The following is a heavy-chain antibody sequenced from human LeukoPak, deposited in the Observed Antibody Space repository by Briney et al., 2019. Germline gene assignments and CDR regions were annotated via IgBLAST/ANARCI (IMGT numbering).Heavy chain of an antibody. CDR2: INNVACHI. V-gene: IGHV3-21*01. CDR3: ARDPTYYLRYGYFDS. D-gene: IGHD1-26*01. CDR1: GFTFSNSA. Sequence: PGGSLRLSRVASGFTFSNSAMNWVRQAPGKGLEWVSSINNVACHIYYADSVKGRFTISRDNAKNSVSLEMNNLRAEDTAVYYCARDPTYYLRYGYFDSWGQGILVTVSS. J-gene: IGHJ4*02.